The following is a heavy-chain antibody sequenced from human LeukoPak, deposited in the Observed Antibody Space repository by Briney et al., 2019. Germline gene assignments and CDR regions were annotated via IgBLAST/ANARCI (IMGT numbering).Heavy chain of an antibody. CDR2: ISGSGGST. V-gene: IGHV3-23*01. J-gene: IGHJ4*02. CDR1: GFTFSSYA. CDR3: ASSLVGVISPFDY. D-gene: IGHD3-10*01. Sequence: GGSLRLSCAASGFTFSSYAMSWVRQAPGKGLEWDPAISGSGGSTYYADSVKGRFTISRDNAKNSLYLQMNSLRAEDTAVYYCASSLVGVISPFDYWGQGTLVTVSS.